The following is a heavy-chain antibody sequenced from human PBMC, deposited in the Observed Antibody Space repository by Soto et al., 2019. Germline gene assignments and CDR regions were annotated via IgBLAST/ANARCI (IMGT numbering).Heavy chain of an antibody. V-gene: IGHV4-39*01. CDR2: IYYSGST. J-gene: IGHJ4*02. Sequence: LSETLSLTCTVSGGSISSSSYYWGWIRQPPGKGLEWIGSIYYSGSTYYNPSLKSRVTISVDTSKNQFSLKLSSVTAADTAVYYCARHARYSSGWDFDYWGQGTLVTVSS. CDR3: ARHARYSSGWDFDY. D-gene: IGHD6-19*01. CDR1: GGSISSSSYY.